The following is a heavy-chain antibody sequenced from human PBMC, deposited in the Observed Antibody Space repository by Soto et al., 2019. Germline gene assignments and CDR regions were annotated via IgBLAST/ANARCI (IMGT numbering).Heavy chain of an antibody. CDR1: GGTFNNHA. Sequence: QVQLVQSGAEVKKPGSSVKVSCKATGGTFNNHAASWVRQAPGLGLEWLGGIIPLLGTTSYAQKFQGRVTIAADESTNTAFMELASLRPDYTAVYYCARRVGGHASLDSWGQGTLVPVSS. D-gene: IGHD5-12*01. CDR2: IIPLLGTT. V-gene: IGHV1-69*01. CDR3: ARRVGGHASLDS. J-gene: IGHJ4*02.